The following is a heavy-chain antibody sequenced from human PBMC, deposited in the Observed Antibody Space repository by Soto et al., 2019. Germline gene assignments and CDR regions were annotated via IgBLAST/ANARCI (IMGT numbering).Heavy chain of an antibody. V-gene: IGHV1-24*01. Sequence: AAVKVSCKVSGYTLTELSIHWVRQAPGKGLEWMGGFDPEDGETIYAQKFQGRVTVTEDTSTDTAYMELSSLRSEDTAVYYCATVRAARPRYYYYYGMDVWGQGTTVTVSS. CDR2: FDPEDGET. J-gene: IGHJ6*02. CDR3: ATVRAARPRYYYYYGMDV. CDR1: GYTLTELS. D-gene: IGHD6-6*01.